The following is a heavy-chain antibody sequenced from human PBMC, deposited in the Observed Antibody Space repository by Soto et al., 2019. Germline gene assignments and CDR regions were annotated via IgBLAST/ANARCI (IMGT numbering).Heavy chain of an antibody. Sequence: ASVKVSCKASGYTFTGYYMHWVRQAPGQGLEWMGWINPNSGGTNYAQKFQGRVTMTRDTSISTAYMELSRLRSDDTAVYYCARDPGRVLYDLTAVNWFDPWGQGTLVTVSS. CDR1: GYTFTGYY. V-gene: IGHV1-2*02. CDR2: INPNSGGT. J-gene: IGHJ5*02. CDR3: ARDPGRVLYDLTAVNWFDP. D-gene: IGHD3-3*01.